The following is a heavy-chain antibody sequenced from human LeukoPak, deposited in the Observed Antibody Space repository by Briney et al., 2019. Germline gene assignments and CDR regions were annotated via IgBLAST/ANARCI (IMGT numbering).Heavy chain of an antibody. CDR1: GGSISSYY. Sequence: SETLSLTCTVSGGSISSYYWSWIRQPPGKGLEWIGSIYYSGTTNYNPSLKSRVIISVDTSKNQFSLKMSPVIAADTAVYYCARDSEWELLRWGQGTLVTVSS. J-gene: IGHJ4*02. D-gene: IGHD1-26*01. CDR2: IYYSGTT. CDR3: ARDSEWELLR. V-gene: IGHV4-59*01.